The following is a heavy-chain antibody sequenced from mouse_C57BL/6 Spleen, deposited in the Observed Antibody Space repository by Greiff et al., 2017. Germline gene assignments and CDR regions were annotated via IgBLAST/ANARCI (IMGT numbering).Heavy chain of an antibody. V-gene: IGHV1-75*01. CDR2: IFPGSGST. Sequence: VQGVESGPELVKPGASVKISCKASGYTFTDYYINWVKQRPGQGLEWIGWIFPGSGSTYYNEKFKGKATLTVDKSSSTAYMLLSSLTSEDSAVYFCARSNYYGSSPAWFAYWGQGTLVTVSA. D-gene: IGHD1-1*01. CDR3: ARSNYYGSSPAWFAY. CDR1: GYTFTDYY. J-gene: IGHJ3*01.